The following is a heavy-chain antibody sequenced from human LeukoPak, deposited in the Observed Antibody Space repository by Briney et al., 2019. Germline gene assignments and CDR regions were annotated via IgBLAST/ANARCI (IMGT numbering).Heavy chain of an antibody. Sequence: GGSLRLSCAASGFTFSSYSMNWVRQAPGKGLEWVSSISSSSYIYYADSVKGRFTISRDNAKNSLYLQMNSLRAEDTAVYYCARLGDDFWSGYRLIDYWGQGTLVTVSS. CDR3: ARLGDDFWSGYRLIDY. CDR1: GFTFSSYS. CDR2: ISSSSYI. V-gene: IGHV3-21*01. J-gene: IGHJ4*02. D-gene: IGHD3-3*01.